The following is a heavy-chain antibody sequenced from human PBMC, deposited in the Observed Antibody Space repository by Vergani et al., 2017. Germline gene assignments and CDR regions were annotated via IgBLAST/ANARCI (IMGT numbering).Heavy chain of an antibody. Sequence: QVQLHQWGAGLLKTSETLSLTCAVSGSAFNSYQWTWIRQSPGRGLEWIGEIDDKGKSICNPPLKSRVTISVDNSKRHFSLHVTSVTAADSAMYYCVRRDFWVGPRTFDFWGAGTPVTVSS. J-gene: IGHJ3*01. CDR3: VRRDFWVGPRTFDF. CDR2: IDDKGKS. CDR1: GSAFNSYQ. V-gene: IGHV4-34*01. D-gene: IGHD3-3*01.